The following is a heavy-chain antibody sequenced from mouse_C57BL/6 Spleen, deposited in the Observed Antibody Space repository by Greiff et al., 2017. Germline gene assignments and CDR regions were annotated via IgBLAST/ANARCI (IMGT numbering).Heavy chain of an antibody. CDR2: IDPSDSET. CDR1: GYTFTSYW. J-gene: IGHJ3*01. Sequence: QVQLQQPGAELVRPGSSVKLSCKASGYTFTSYWMHWVKQRPIQGLEWIGNIDPSDSETHYNQKFKDKATLTVDKSSSTAYMQLSSLTSEDSAVYYCARSGGTAQFAYWGQGTLVTVSA. CDR3: ARSGGTAQFAY. V-gene: IGHV1-52*01. D-gene: IGHD3-2*02.